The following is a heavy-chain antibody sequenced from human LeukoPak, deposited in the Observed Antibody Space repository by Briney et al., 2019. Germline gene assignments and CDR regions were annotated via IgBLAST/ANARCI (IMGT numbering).Heavy chain of an antibody. Sequence: PSETLSLTCTVSGGSISSGGYYWSWIRQHPGKGLEWIGYIYYSGSTYYNPSLKSRVTISVDTSKNQFSLKLSSVTAADTAVYYCARDRDIAVAGTRYYYYGMDVWGKGTTVTVFS. J-gene: IGHJ6*04. D-gene: IGHD6-19*01. CDR3: ARDRDIAVAGTRYYYYGMDV. CDR1: GGSISSGGYY. V-gene: IGHV4-31*03. CDR2: IYYSGST.